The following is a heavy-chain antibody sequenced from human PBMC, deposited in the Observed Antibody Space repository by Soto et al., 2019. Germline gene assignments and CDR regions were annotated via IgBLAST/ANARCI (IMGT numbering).Heavy chain of an antibody. J-gene: IGHJ3*02. CDR2: ISGNGGST. V-gene: IGHV3-64*01. CDR1: GFTFSSYA. CDR3: ARDAAVGVVIIGYDAFDI. Sequence: GGSLRLSCAASGFTFSSYAMHWVRQAPGKGLEYVSAISGNGGSTYYANSVRGRFTISRDNSKNTLYLQMGSLRAEDMAVYYCARDAAVGVVIIGYDAFDIWGQGTMVTVSS. D-gene: IGHD3-3*01.